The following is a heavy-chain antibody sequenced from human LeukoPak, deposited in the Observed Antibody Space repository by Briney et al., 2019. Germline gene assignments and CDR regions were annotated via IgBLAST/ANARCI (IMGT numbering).Heavy chain of an antibody. CDR2: ITSGANT. V-gene: IGHV3-23*01. Sequence: GGSLRLSCVASGFTFSSHAMSWVRQAPGKGLEWVSGITSGANTYYADSVKGRFTISRDNSENTLNLQMNSLRAEDTAIYYCAKARAGDITAAFNYWGQGTLVTVSS. D-gene: IGHD6-13*01. CDR3: AKARAGDITAAFNY. CDR1: GFTFSSHA. J-gene: IGHJ4*02.